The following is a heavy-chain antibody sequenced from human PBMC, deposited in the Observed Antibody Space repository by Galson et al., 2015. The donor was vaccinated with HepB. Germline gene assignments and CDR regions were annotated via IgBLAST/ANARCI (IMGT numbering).Heavy chain of an antibody. CDR1: GFTVSSNY. D-gene: IGHD3-16*01. CDR2: IYSGGST. CDR3: ARDVPGEGFDY. V-gene: IGHV3-53*01. J-gene: IGHJ4*02. Sequence: SLRLSCAASGFTVSSNYMSWVRQAPGKGLEWVSVIYSGGSTYYADSVKCRFTISRDNSKNTLYLQMNSLRAEDTAVYYCARDVPGEGFDYWGPGTLVTVSS.